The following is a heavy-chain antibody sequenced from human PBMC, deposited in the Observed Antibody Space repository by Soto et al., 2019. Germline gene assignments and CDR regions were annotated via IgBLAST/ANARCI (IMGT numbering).Heavy chain of an antibody. CDR2: INPNSGGT. Sequence: GASVKVSCKASGYTFTGYYMHWVRQAPGQGLEWMGWINPNSGGTNYAQKFQGWVTMTRDTSISTAYMELSRLRSDDTAVYYCARDRGIAAAGNDAFYIWGQGTMVTVSS. D-gene: IGHD6-13*01. J-gene: IGHJ3*02. CDR1: GYTFTGYY. V-gene: IGHV1-2*04. CDR3: ARDRGIAAAGNDAFYI.